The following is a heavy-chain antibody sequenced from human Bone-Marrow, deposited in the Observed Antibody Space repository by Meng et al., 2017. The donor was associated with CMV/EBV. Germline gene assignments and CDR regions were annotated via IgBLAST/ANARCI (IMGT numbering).Heavy chain of an antibody. CDR2: IYYSGST. Sequence: SETLSLTCTVSGGSISSYYWSWIRQPPGKGLEWIGYIYYSGSTNYNPSLKSRVTISVDTSKNQFPLKLSSVTAADTAVYYCARARRGDYSGFDYWGQGRLVTVSS. CDR1: GGSISSYY. J-gene: IGHJ4*02. D-gene: IGHD4-17*01. V-gene: IGHV4-59*01. CDR3: ARARRGDYSGFDY.